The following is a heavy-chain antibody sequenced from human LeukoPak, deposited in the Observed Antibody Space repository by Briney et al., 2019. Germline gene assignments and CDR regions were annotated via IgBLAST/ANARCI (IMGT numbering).Heavy chain of an antibody. J-gene: IGHJ4*02. D-gene: IGHD3-22*01. Sequence: GGSLRLSCAASGFTFSSYGMHWVRQAPGKGLEWVAVIWYDGSNKYYADSVKGRFTISRDNSKNTLYLQMNSLRAEDTAVYYCARSTHYYDSSGYYPDLRYWGLGTLVTVSS. CDR1: GFTFSSYG. CDR3: ARSTHYYDSSGYYPDLRY. CDR2: IWYDGSNK. V-gene: IGHV3-33*01.